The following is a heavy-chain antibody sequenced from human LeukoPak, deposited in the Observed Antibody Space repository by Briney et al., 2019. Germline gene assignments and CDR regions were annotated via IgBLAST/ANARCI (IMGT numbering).Heavy chain of an antibody. CDR3: ASDYGDY. D-gene: IGHD4-17*01. CDR2: ISSNGGST. J-gene: IGHJ4*02. CDR1: GFTFSSYA. V-gene: IGHV3-64*01. Sequence: GGSLRLSCAASGFTFSSYAMHWVRQAPGKGLEYVSAISSNGGSTYYANSVKGRFTISRDNSKNTLYLQMGSLRAEDMAVYYCASDYGDYWGQGTLVTVSS.